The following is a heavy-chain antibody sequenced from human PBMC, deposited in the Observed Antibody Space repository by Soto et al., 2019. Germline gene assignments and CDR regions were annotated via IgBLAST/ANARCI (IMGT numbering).Heavy chain of an antibody. CDR1: RFTFSSYS. V-gene: IGHV3-48*02. J-gene: IGHJ5*02. CDR3: AREAAAAGPNWFDP. Sequence: LILSCAASRFTFSSYSMNWVRQAPGKGLEWVSYISSSSSTIYYADSVKGRFTISRDNAKNSLYLQMNSLRDEDTAVYYCAREAAAAGPNWFDPWGQGTLVTVSS. CDR2: ISSSSSTI. D-gene: IGHD6-13*01.